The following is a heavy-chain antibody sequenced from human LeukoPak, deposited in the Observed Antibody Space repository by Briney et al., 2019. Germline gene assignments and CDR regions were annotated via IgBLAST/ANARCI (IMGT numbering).Heavy chain of an antibody. CDR2: INPDSGVT. D-gene: IGHD4/OR15-4a*01. CDR3: VREGNEVLTKNFDH. V-gene: IGHV1-2*02. J-gene: IGHJ4*02. CDR1: GFTFSGYY. Sequence: GASVKVSCKASGFTFSGYYIHWVRQAPGQGLEWMGYINPDSGVTSFPQKFQGRVTLSTDTSISAAYMELSSLISDDTAMYYCVREGNEVLTKNFDHWGQGALVTVSS.